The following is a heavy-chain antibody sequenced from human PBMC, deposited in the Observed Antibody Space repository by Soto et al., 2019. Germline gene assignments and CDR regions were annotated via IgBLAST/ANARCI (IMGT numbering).Heavy chain of an antibody. CDR2: ISSSSTI. J-gene: IGHJ6*02. V-gene: IGHV3-48*02. CDR1: GFTFSSYS. D-gene: IGHD2-15*01. CDR3: ARVVPMAGGGRFYYGMDV. Sequence: GGSLRLSCAASGFTFSSYSMNWVRQAPGKGLEWVSYISSSSTIYYADSVKGRFTISRDNAKNSLYLQMNSLRDEDTAVYYCARVVPMAGGGRFYYGMDVWGQGTTVTVSS.